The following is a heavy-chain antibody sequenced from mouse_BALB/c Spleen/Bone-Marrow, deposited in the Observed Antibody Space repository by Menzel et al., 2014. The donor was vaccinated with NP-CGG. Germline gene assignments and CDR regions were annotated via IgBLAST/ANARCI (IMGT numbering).Heavy chain of an antibody. CDR2: IYPGNNDT. Sequence: VQLQQSGTVLARPGASVKMSCKASGYSFTTFWMHWVKQRPGQGLEWIGAIYPGNNDTSYNQKFKGKAKLTAVTSASTAYMELSSLTNEDSAVYYCTRELPAMDYWGQGTSLTVSS. D-gene: IGHD1-1*01. V-gene: IGHV1-5*01. J-gene: IGHJ4*01. CDR1: GYSFTTFW. CDR3: TRELPAMDY.